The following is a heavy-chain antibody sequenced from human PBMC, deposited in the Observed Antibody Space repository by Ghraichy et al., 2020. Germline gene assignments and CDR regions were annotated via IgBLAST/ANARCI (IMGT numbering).Heavy chain of an antibody. CDR3: AKEAYYDILTGYSRETYYYYYGMDV. V-gene: IGHV3-9*01. J-gene: IGHJ6*02. Sequence: LSLTCAASGFTFDDYAMHWVRQAPGKGLEWVSGISWNSGSIGYADSVKGRFTISRDNAKNSLYLQMNSLRAEDTALYYCAKEAYYDILTGYSRETYYYYYGMDVWGQGTTVTVSS. CDR2: ISWNSGSI. CDR1: GFTFDDYA. D-gene: IGHD3-9*01.